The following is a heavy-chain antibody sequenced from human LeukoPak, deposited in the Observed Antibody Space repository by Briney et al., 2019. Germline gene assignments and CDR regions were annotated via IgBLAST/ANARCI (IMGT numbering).Heavy chain of an antibody. CDR2: INWNGGST. Sequence: GGSLRLSCATSGFAFDDYGMSWVRQAPGKGPEWVSGINWNGGSTGYAESVKGRFTISRDNAKNSLYLQMNSLRAEDTALHYCERKRGDLYYYYYYMDVWGKGTTVTVSS. D-gene: IGHD3-16*01. V-gene: IGHV3-20*04. J-gene: IGHJ6*03. CDR1: GFAFDDYG. CDR3: ERKRGDLYYYYYYMDV.